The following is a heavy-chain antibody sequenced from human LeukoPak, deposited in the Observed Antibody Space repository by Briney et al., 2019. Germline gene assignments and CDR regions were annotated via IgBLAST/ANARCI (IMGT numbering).Heavy chain of an antibody. V-gene: IGHV1-69*04. CDR1: GGTFSSYA. D-gene: IGHD5-18*01. Sequence: EASVKVSCKASGGTFSSYAISWVRQSPGQGPEWMGRIIPILGIANYAQKFQGRVTITADKSTSTAYMELSSLRSEDTAVYYCAREEVTFGYRLSGMDVWGQGTTVTVSS. CDR3: AREEVTFGYRLSGMDV. CDR2: IIPILGIA. J-gene: IGHJ6*02.